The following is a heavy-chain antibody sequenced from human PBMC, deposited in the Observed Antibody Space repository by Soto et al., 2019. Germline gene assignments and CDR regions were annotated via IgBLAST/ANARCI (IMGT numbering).Heavy chain of an antibody. Sequence: PGGSLRLSCAASGFTFSSYGMHWVRQAPGKGLEWVAVIWYDGSNKYYADYVKGRLTISRDNSKNTLYLQMNSLRAEDTAVYYFARDIGYYGSGSYLDYWGQGTLVTVSS. J-gene: IGHJ4*02. D-gene: IGHD3-10*01. CDR2: IWYDGSNK. V-gene: IGHV3-33*01. CDR3: ARDIGYYGSGSYLDY. CDR1: GFTFSSYG.